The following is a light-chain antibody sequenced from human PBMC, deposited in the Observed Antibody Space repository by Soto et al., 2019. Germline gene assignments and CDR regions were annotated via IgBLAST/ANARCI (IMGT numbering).Light chain of an antibody. V-gene: IGKV3D-15*01. J-gene: IGKJ1*01. Sequence: EIVLTQSPATLSSFPGDRVTLSCRASQYINTRLAWYQHRPGQAPRLLIYQTSIRAAGIPARFSGSGSGTEFTLTISSLQSEDFAIYYCQQYNNWLWTFGQGTKVDIK. CDR1: QYINTR. CDR2: QTS. CDR3: QQYNNWLWT.